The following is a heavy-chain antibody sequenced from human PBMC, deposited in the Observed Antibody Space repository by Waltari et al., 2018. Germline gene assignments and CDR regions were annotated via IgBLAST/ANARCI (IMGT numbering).Heavy chain of an antibody. CDR1: GFTFSDYW. CDR2: IKKDASTR. V-gene: IGHV3-7*01. J-gene: IGHJ4*02. Sequence: EVQVVESGGALVQPGGSLRLSCAASGFTFSDYWMGWVRQAPGKGLEWVANIKKDASTRYYGDSVKGRFTISRDNAKNSLYLEMNSLTAEDTAVYYCARHGDFCFDYWGQGILVTVSS. CDR3: ARHGDFCFDY. D-gene: IGHD4-17*01.